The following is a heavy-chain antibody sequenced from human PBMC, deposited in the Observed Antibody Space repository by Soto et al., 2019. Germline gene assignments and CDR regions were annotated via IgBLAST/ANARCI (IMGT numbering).Heavy chain of an antibody. Sequence: EVQLVESGGGLVQPGRSLRLSCAASGFTFDDYAMHWVRQAPGKGLEWVSGISWNSGSIGYADSVKGRFTISRDNAKNSLYLQMNSLRAEDTALYYCAKAPRPTTVTTGTTPDFDYYYYGMDVWGQGTTVTVSS. CDR3: AKAPRPTTVTTGTTPDFDYYYYGMDV. D-gene: IGHD4-17*01. V-gene: IGHV3-9*01. CDR2: ISWNSGSI. CDR1: GFTFDDYA. J-gene: IGHJ6*02.